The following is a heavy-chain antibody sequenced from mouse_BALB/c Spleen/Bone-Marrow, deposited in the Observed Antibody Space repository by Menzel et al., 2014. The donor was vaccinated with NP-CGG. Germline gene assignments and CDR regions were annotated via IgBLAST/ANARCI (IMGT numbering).Heavy chain of an antibody. V-gene: IGHV1-54*03. CDR3: ARGGITTVVPYSMDY. CDR2: IDPRSGGT. J-gene: IGHJ4*01. CDR1: GYAFTNYL. Sequence: VQRVESGAELVRPGTSVKVSCKASGYAFTNYLIEWVKQRPGQGLEWIGVIDPRSGGTDYNEKFKGKAPLTADKSSSTAYMQLNSPTSGDSAVYFCARGGITTVVPYSMDYWGQGTSVTVSS. D-gene: IGHD1-1*01.